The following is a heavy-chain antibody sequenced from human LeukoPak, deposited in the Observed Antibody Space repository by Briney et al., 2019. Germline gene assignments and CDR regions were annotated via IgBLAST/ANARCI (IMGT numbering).Heavy chain of an antibody. J-gene: IGHJ4*02. CDR1: GYTFTGYY. Sequence: ASVKVSCKASGYTFTGYYMHWVRQAPGQGLEWMGRINPNSGGTNYAQKFQGRVTMTRDTSISTAYMELSRLRSDDTAVYYCARDGRRRYYDGSGYFPPHYWGQGTLVTVSS. CDR2: INPNSGGT. V-gene: IGHV1-2*06. D-gene: IGHD3-22*01. CDR3: ARDGRRRYYDGSGYFPPHY.